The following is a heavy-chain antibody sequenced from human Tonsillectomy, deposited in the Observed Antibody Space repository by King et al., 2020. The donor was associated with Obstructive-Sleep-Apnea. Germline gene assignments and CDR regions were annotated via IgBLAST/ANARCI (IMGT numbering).Heavy chain of an antibody. CDR2: ISGSGGST. CDR1: GFTFSSYA. CDR3: AKVGADSSGYSYYFDY. V-gene: IGHV3-23*04. J-gene: IGHJ4*02. D-gene: IGHD3-22*01. Sequence: VQLVESGGGLVQPGGSLRLSCAASGFTFSSYAMSWVRQAPGKGLEWVSAISGSGGSTYYADSVKGRFTISRDNSKNTLYLQMNSLRAEETAVYYCAKVGADSSGYSYYFDYWGQGTLVTVSS.